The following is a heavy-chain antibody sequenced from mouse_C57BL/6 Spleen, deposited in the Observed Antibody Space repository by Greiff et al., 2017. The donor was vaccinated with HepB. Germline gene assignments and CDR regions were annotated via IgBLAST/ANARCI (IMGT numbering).Heavy chain of an antibody. CDR1: GYTFTSYC. CDR3: ARPGNSNYVFWYFDV. J-gene: IGHJ1*03. V-gene: IGHV1-64*01. CDR2: IHPNSGST. D-gene: IGHD2-5*01. Sequence: QVQLQQPGAELVKPGASVKLSCKASGYTFTSYCMHWLKQRPGQGLEWIGMIHPNSGSTNYNEKFKSKATLTVDKSSSTAYMQLSSLTSEDSAVYYCARPGNSNYVFWYFDVWGTGTTVTVSS.